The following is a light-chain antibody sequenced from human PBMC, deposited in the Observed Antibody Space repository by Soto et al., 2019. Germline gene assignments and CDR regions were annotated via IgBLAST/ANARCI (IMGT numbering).Light chain of an antibody. CDR3: QQYGSSPPYS. Sequence: DIVMTQSPDSLAVSLGERATINCKSSQSVLYSSNNKNYLAWYQQKPGQPPRLLIYGASSRATGIPDRFSGSGSGTDFTLTISRLEPEDFAVYYCQQYGSSPPYSFGQGTKLEIK. CDR1: QSVLYSSNNKNY. V-gene: IGKV4-1*01. J-gene: IGKJ2*01. CDR2: GAS.